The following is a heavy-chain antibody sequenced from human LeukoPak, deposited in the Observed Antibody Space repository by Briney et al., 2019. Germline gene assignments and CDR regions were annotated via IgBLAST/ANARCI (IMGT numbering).Heavy chain of an antibody. V-gene: IGHV3-23*01. CDR1: GFIFNNYR. CDR2: ISNDGGGT. J-gene: IGHJ4*02. Sequence: GGSLRLSCAASGFIFNNYRLVWVRQAPGKGLEWVSAISNDGGGTTYADFVKGRFSVSRDNSKNTLFLQMNSLRAKDTALYYCAKGSSGYFFDLWGQGTLVTVSS. CDR3: AKGSSGYFFDL. D-gene: IGHD3-22*01.